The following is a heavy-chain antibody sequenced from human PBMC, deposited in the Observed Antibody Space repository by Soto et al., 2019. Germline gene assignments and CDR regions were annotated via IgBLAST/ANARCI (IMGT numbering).Heavy chain of an antibody. CDR1: GYTFTSYG. V-gene: IGHV1-18*01. Sequence: QVQLVQSGAEVKKPGASVKVSCKASGYTFTSYGITWVRQAPGQGLEWMGWTSAYNGNTNYAQKLQGRVTMTTDTSTSTAYLELRRLRSDDTAVYFCTRVRHSASGSGFNPISLSDLWGQGSLVTVSS. J-gene: IGHJ5*02. D-gene: IGHD6-19*01. CDR3: TRVRHSASGSGFNPISLSDL. CDR2: TSAYNGNT.